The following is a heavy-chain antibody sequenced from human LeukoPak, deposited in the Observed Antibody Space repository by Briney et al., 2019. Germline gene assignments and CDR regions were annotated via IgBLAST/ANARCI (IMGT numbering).Heavy chain of an antibody. Sequence: GGSLRLSCAASGSTFSSYAMSWVRQAPGKGLEWVSAISGSGGSTYYADSVKGRFTISRDNSKNTLYLQMNSLRAEDTAVYYCAKASAMIVVVSKHFDYWGQGTLVTVSS. CDR1: GSTFSSYA. J-gene: IGHJ4*02. CDR3: AKASAMIVVVSKHFDY. V-gene: IGHV3-23*01. CDR2: ISGSGGST. D-gene: IGHD3-22*01.